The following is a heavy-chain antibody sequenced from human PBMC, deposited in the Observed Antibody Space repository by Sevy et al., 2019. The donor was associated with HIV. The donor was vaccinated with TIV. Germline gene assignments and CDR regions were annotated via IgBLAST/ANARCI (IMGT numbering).Heavy chain of an antibody. V-gene: IGHV1-18*04. CDR2: ISTYNGRT. CDR3: ARATGMAVAGTGRYFDF. CDR1: GYKVDMYG. Sequence: ASVKVSCKISGYKVDMYGIAWVRQAPGQGLEWMGWISTYNGRTNYAQNFQGRVTMTTDTSTSVVYMELGGLRPDDTAVYSCARATGMAVAGTGRYFDFWGQGTLVTVSS. J-gene: IGHJ4*01. D-gene: IGHD6-19*01.